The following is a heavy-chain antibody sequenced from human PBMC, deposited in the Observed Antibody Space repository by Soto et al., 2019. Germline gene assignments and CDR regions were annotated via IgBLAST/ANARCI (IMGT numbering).Heavy chain of an antibody. J-gene: IGHJ4*02. CDR2: ISGSGTST. Sequence: EVQLLESGGGLVQPGGSLRLSCAASGFTFSTSGMSWVRQAPGRGLEWISVISGSGTSTYYADSVKGRFTISRDNSKSTLYLQMNSLREEDTAVYYCAKGGWVRHNDCWGKGTLVTVSS. V-gene: IGHV3-23*01. D-gene: IGHD5-12*01. CDR3: AKGGWVRHNDC. CDR1: GFTFSTSG.